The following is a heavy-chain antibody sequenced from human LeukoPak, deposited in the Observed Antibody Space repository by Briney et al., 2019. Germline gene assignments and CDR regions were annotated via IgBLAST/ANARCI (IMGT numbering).Heavy chain of an antibody. CDR3: ARRRSLVLRFLEWLSYLDY. Sequence: PSETLSLTCTVSGDSIRTSIYYWAWIRQPPGEGLEWIGTIFYTGNPYYNPSLKSRVTMSVDTSKNQFSLKLSSVTAADTAVYYCARRRSLVLRFLEWLSYLDYWGQGTLVTVSS. CDR2: IFYTGNP. CDR1: GDSIRTSIYY. J-gene: IGHJ4*02. V-gene: IGHV4-39*07. D-gene: IGHD3-3*01.